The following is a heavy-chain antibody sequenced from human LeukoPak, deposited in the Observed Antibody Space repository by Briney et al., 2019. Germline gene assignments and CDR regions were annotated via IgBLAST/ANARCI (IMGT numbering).Heavy chain of an antibody. CDR3: ARDKKTFRAPSGRWDAFDI. CDR2: IYYSGST. J-gene: IGHJ3*02. D-gene: IGHD5-12*01. V-gene: IGHV4-59*01. CDR1: GGSISSYY. Sequence: SETLSLTCTVSGGSISSYYWSWIRQPPGKGLEWIGYIYYSGSTNYNPSLKSRVTISVDTSKNQFSLKLSPVTAADTAVYYCARDKKTFRAPSGRWDAFDIWGQGTMVTVSS.